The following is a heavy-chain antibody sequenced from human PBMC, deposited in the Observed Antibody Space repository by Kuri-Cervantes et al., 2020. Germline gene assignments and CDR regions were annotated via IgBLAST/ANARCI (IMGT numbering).Heavy chain of an antibody. CDR2: ISYDGSNK. CDR1: GFTFSSYA. CDR3: AREDRSYLLRY. Sequence: GGSLRLSCAASGFTFSSYAVHWVRQAPGKGLEWVAVISYDGSNKYYADSVKGRFTISRDNSKNTLYLQMNSLRAEDTAVYYCAREDRSYLLRYWGQGTLVTVSS. J-gene: IGHJ4*02. V-gene: IGHV3-30-3*01. D-gene: IGHD1-26*01.